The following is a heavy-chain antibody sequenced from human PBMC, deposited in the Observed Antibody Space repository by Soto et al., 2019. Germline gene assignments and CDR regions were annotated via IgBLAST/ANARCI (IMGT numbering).Heavy chain of an antibody. CDR3: AAGEASSRNLAPYYLDF. CDR2: IHYSGTT. Sequence: ETLSLTCTVSGGTMRNYFWTWIRQPPGKGLEWIGYIHYSGTTSFFPSYNPSLRSRVTISEDTSKNQFSLKLLSVTTADTAVYFCAAGEASSRNLAPYYLDFWGQGTLVTVS. J-gene: IGHJ4*02. D-gene: IGHD6-13*01. CDR1: GGTMRNYF. V-gene: IGHV4-59*01.